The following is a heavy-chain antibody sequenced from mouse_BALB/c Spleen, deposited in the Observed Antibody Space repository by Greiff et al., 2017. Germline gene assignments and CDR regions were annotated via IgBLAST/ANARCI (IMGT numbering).Heavy chain of an antibody. Sequence: EVHLVESGGGLVKPGGSLKLSCAASGFTFSSYAMSWVRQSPEKRLEWVAEISSGGSYTYYPDTVTGRFTISRDNAKNTLYLEMSSLRSEDTAMYYCARVGTTAAMDYWGQGTSVTVSS. CDR2: ISSGGSYT. J-gene: IGHJ4*01. V-gene: IGHV5-9-4*01. CDR1: GFTFSSYA. CDR3: ARVGTTAAMDY. D-gene: IGHD1-2*01.